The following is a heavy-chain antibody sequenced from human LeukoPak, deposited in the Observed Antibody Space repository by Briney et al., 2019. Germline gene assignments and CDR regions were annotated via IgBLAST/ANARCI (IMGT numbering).Heavy chain of an antibody. V-gene: IGHV3-30-3*01. CDR3: ARDEYGDYDNFDY. J-gene: IGHJ4*02. Sequence: GGSLRLSCAASGFTFSSYAMHWVRQAPGKGLEWVAVISYDGSNKYYADSVKGRFTISRDNSKNTLYLQMNSLRAEDTAVYYCARDEYGDYDNFDYWGQGTLVTVSS. D-gene: IGHD4-17*01. CDR1: GFTFSSYA. CDR2: ISYDGSNK.